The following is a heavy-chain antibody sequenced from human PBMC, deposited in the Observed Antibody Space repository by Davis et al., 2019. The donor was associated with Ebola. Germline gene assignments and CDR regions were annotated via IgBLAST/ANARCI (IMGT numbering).Heavy chain of an antibody. J-gene: IGHJ5*02. Sequence: SETLSLTCAVYGGSFSGYYWSWIRQPPGKGLEWIGEINHSGSTNYNPSLKSRVIISVDTSNNQFSLKLSSVTAADTAVYYCARLASLNWFDPWGQGTLVTVSS. CDR1: GGSFSGYY. CDR2: INHSGST. D-gene: IGHD3-3*02. CDR3: ARLASLNWFDP. V-gene: IGHV4-34*01.